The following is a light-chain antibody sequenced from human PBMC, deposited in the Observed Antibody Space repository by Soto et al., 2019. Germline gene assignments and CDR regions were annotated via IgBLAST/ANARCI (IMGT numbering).Light chain of an antibody. CDR1: QSVSSSY. Sequence: EIVLTQSPGTLSLSPGERATLACRASQSVSSSYLAWYQQKPGQAPRVLIHGASSRATGIPDRLSGSGSGTNFTLTISRLEPEDFAVYFCQQYGNPPPNAFGQGTKVEIK. J-gene: IGKJ2*01. CDR2: GAS. V-gene: IGKV3-20*01. CDR3: QQYGNPPPNA.